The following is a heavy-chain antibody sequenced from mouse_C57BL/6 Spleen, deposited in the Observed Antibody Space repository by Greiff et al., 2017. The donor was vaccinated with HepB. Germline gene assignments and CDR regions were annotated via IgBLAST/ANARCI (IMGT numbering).Heavy chain of an antibody. J-gene: IGHJ2*01. D-gene: IGHD2-2*01. V-gene: IGHV1-69*01. Sequence: VQLQQPGAELVMPGASVKLSCKASGYTFTSYWMHWVKQRPGQGLEWIGEIDPSDSYTNYNQKFKGKSTLTVDKSSSTAYMQLSSLTSEDSAVYYCARGGTMFTTGYFDYWGQGTTLTVSS. CDR2: IDPSDSYT. CDR3: ARGGTMFTTGYFDY. CDR1: GYTFTSYW.